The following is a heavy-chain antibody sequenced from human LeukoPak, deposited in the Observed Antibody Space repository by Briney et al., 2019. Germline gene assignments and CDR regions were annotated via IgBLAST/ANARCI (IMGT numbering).Heavy chain of an antibody. Sequence: ASVKVSFKASGYTFTSYAMHWVRQAPGQRLEWMGWINAGNGNTKYSQKFQGRVTITGDTSVSTAYMELSSLRSEDTAVYYCARVRLRYDRGLGYWGQGTLVTVSS. J-gene: IGHJ4*02. D-gene: IGHD6-25*01. CDR1: GYTFTSYA. CDR3: ARVRLRYDRGLGY. V-gene: IGHV1-3*01. CDR2: INAGNGNT.